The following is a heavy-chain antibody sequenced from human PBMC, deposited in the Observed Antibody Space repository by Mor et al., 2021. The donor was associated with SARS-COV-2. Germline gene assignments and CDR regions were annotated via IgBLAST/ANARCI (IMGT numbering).Heavy chain of an antibody. CDR2: IWYDGINK. D-gene: IGHD3-22*01. J-gene: IGHJ6*03. Sequence: LEWVAVIWYDGINKNFADSVKGRFTISRDNSKNTLYLQMNSLRAEDTAVYYCARMAYYDSSGLTDYYYYMDVWGKGTTVTVSS. CDR3: ARMAYYDSSGLTDYYYYMDV. V-gene: IGHV3-33*01.